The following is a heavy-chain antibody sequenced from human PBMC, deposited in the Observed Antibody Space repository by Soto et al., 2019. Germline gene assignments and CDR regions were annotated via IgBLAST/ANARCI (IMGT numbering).Heavy chain of an antibody. J-gene: IGHJ5*02. V-gene: IGHV1-2*02. CDR3: ARPQLLYRGQFDP. Sequence: ASGKASCKASGNTITGTFLQWGRQAPGQALEWMGWINPNSGGTTYAQKFQGRVTMTRDTSISTAYMELSRLRSDDTAVYYCARPQLLYRGQFDPWGQGTLVTGSA. CDR1: GNTITGTF. CDR2: INPNSGGT. D-gene: IGHD2-2*02.